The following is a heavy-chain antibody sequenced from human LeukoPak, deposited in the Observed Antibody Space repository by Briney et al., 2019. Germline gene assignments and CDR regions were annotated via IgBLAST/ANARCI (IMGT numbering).Heavy chain of an antibody. Sequence: ASVKVSCKASGYTFNSYGINWVRQAPGQGLEWMGWISAYNGNTNYAQKLQDRVTMTRDTATNTGYMELRSLRSDDTAVYYCARGSYYAILTGFRTHRPFDYWGQGTLVTVSS. J-gene: IGHJ4*02. CDR3: ARGSYYAILTGFRTHRPFDY. D-gene: IGHD3-9*01. V-gene: IGHV1-18*01. CDR2: ISAYNGNT. CDR1: GYTFNSYG.